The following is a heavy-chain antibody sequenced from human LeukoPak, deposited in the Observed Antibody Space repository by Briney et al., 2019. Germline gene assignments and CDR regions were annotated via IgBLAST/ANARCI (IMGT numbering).Heavy chain of an antibody. Sequence: GGSLPLSRAASGFTFSSYGMLWVRQAPGKGLEWVAFIRYDGSNKYYADSVKGRFTICRDNSKNTLYLQMDSLRAEDTAVYYCAKDPYSYFPGIFYWGQGTLVTVSS. CDR2: IRYDGSNK. J-gene: IGHJ4*02. V-gene: IGHV3-30*02. CDR3: AKDPYSYFPGIFY. D-gene: IGHD4-11*01. CDR1: GFTFSSYG.